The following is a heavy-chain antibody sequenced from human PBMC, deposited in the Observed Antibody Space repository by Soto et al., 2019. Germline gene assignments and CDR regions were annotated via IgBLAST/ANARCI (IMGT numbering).Heavy chain of an antibody. CDR1: GGTFSSYA. J-gene: IGHJ6*02. V-gene: IGHV1-69*13. D-gene: IGHD3-10*01. CDR3: ARGGGSGSSRPSAYYYGMDV. CDR2: IIPILGTA. Sequence: SVKVSCKASGGTFSSYAMSWVRQAPGQGLEWMGGIIPILGTANYAQRLQGRVTITADESTSTAYMELSSLRSEDTAVYYCARGGGSGSSRPSAYYYGMDVWGHGTTVTVSS.